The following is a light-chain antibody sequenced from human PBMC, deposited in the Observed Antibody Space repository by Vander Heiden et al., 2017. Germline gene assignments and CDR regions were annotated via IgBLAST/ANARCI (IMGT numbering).Light chain of an antibody. CDR2: EVS. Sequence: QSALTQPASVSGSPGQSITISCTGNSSDVVGYNSVSWYQQPPVNAPKLMIYEVSNRPSGVSTRFSASKSGNTASLTISGLQAEDEADYYCSSYTSSSTVVFGGGTKLTVL. J-gene: IGLJ2*01. V-gene: IGLV2-14*01. CDR3: SSYTSSSTVV. CDR1: SSDVVGYNS.